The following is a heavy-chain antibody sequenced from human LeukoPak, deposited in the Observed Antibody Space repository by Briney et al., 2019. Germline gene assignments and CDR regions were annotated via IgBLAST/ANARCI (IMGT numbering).Heavy chain of an antibody. CDR1: GYTFTSYG. D-gene: IGHD3-10*01. CDR3: ARDLFGGSGSYGY. J-gene: IGHJ4*02. V-gene: IGHV1-18*01. Sequence: GASVKVSCKASGYTFTSYGISWVRRAPGQGLEWMGWISAYNGNTNYAQKFQGRVTMTRDMSTSTVYMELSSLRSEDTAVYYCARDLFGGSGSYGYWGQGTLVTVSS. CDR2: ISAYNGNT.